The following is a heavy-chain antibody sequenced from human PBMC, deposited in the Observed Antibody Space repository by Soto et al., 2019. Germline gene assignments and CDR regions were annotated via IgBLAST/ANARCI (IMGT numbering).Heavy chain of an antibody. CDR3: ARTFDYCGMDV. J-gene: IGHJ6*02. CDR2: IYHAGSV. V-gene: IGHV4-38-2*01. CDR1: GYSIASGYY. Sequence: SETLSLTCAVSGYSIASGYYWAWIRQSPGKGLEWIGSIYHAGSVYYNPSLNSRVAVSLDTSKNHFSLKLTSVTAADTAEYYCARTFDYCGMDVWGQGTTVTVS.